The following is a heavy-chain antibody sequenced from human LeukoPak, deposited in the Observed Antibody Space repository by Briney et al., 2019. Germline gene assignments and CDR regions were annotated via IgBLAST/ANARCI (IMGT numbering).Heavy chain of an antibody. CDR1: GFTFSSYA. V-gene: IGHV3-30-3*01. CDR2: ISYDGSNK. CDR3: ARDRRSSPRGYQPDAFDI. D-gene: IGHD3-22*01. J-gene: IGHJ3*02. Sequence: PGGSLRLSCAASGFTFSSYAMHWVRQAPGKGLEWVAVISYDGSNKYYADSVKGRFTISRDNSKNTLYLQMNSLRAEDTAVYYCARDRRSSPRGYQPDAFDIWGLGTMVTVSS.